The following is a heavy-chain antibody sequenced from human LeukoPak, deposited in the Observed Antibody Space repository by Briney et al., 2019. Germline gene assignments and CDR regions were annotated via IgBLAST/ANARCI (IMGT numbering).Heavy chain of an antibody. CDR2: ISSSGRNT. Sequence: GGSLRLSCAASGFTFSSFAMSWVRQTPGKGLEWVSSISSSGRNTYYTDSVKGRFTISRDNSENTLYLQVSSLRAEDTAMYYCAKRDRPCSGDCSAPYYFDYWGQGTLVTVSS. D-gene: IGHD2-21*02. V-gene: IGHV3-23*01. CDR1: GFTFSSFA. J-gene: IGHJ4*02. CDR3: AKRDRPCSGDCSAPYYFDY.